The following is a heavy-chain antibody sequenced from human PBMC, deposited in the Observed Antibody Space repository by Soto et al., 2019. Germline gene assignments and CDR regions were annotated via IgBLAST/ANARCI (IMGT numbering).Heavy chain of an antibody. V-gene: IGHV3-23*01. J-gene: IGHJ4*02. D-gene: IGHD3-9*01. CDR2: ISGDGGST. Sequence: PGGSLRLSCAASGFTFSSYAMSWVRQAPGKGLEWVSIISGDGGSTYYVGSVKGRFTISRDNSNNTLYLQMNSLRAEDTAVYYCAKSLYDILTNSDYWGQGTLVTVSS. CDR3: AKSLYDILTNSDY. CDR1: GFTFSSYA.